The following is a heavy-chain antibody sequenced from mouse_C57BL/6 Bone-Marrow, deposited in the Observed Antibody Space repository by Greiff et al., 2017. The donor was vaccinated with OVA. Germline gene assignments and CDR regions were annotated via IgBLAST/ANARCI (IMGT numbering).Heavy chain of an antibody. CDR1: GFSFNTYA. V-gene: IGHV10-1*01. CDR3: VRLHYGSSFVYAMDY. CDR2: IRSKSNNYAT. D-gene: IGHD1-1*01. Sequence: EVQLVESGGGLVQPKGSLKLSCAASGFSFNTYAMNWVRQAPGKGLEWVARIRSKSNNYATYYADSVKDRFTISRDDSESMLYLQMKDYMTVNTAMYECVRLHYGSSFVYAMDYWGQGTSVTVSA. J-gene: IGHJ4*01.